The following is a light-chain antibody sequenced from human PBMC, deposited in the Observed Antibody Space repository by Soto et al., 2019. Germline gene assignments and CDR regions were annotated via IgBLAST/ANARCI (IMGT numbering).Light chain of an antibody. J-gene: IGLJ2*01. CDR2: YDD. Sequence: QSVLTQPPSVSEAPRQRVTISCSGSSSNIGNNAVNWYQQLPGKAPKLLIYYDDLLPSGVSDRFSGSKSGTSASLAISGLQSEDDADYYCAAWDDSLNGPVFGGGTPLTVL. CDR1: SSNIGNNA. V-gene: IGLV1-36*01. CDR3: AAWDDSLNGPV.